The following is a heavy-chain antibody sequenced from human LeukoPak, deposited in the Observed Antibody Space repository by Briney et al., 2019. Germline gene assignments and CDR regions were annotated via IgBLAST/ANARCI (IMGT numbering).Heavy chain of an antibody. D-gene: IGHD6-13*01. CDR3: ARIAAAGKIDY. Sequence: GGSLRLSCAASGFTFSSSGMHWVRHTPGKGLEWVSVIWDDGSSKFYADSVKGRFTISRDNAKNSLYLQMNSLRAEDTAVYYCARIAAAGKIDYWGQGTLVTVSS. CDR1: GFTFSSSG. CDR2: IWDDGSSK. V-gene: IGHV3-33*03. J-gene: IGHJ4*02.